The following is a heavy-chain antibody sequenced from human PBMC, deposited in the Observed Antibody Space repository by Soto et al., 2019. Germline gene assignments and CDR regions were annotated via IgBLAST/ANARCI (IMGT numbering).Heavy chain of an antibody. CDR3: ARGGFAYGYLVF. V-gene: IGHV1-18*01. CDR1: GYTFTSYG. CDR2: ISTYNVDT. J-gene: IGHJ4*02. Sequence: QVHLVQSGAEVKKPGASLKVSCKSSGYTFTSYGIVWVRQAPGQGLEWMGWISTYNVDTKYAQKFKGRVTMSTDTSTTTAYMELTSLTSDDTAMYYCARGGFAYGYLVFWGQGTLATVSS. D-gene: IGHD5-18*01.